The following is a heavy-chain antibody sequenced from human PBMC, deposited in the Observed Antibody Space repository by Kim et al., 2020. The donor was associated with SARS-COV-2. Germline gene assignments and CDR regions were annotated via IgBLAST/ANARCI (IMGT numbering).Heavy chain of an antibody. CDR3: AKVLRYSRGLDV. Sequence: GGSLRLSCAASGFTFSSYAMSWVRQAPGKGLEWVSAISGSGGSTYYADSVKGRFTISRDNPKNPLYLQMNSLRTEDTAVYYCAKVLRYSRGLDVWGEGTTVTVSS. J-gene: IGHJ6*04. CDR1: GFTFSSYA. V-gene: IGHV3-23*01. D-gene: IGHD6-13*01. CDR2: ISGSGGST.